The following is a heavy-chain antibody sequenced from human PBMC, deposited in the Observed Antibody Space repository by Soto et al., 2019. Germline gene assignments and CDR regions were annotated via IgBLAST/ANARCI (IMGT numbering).Heavy chain of an antibody. V-gene: IGHV3-23*01. J-gene: IGHJ4*02. CDR1: GFTFSSYA. CDR2: ISGSGYST. D-gene: IGHD3-22*01. Sequence: GGSRRLSCAASGFTFSSYAMRWVRQAPGKGLEWVSAISGSGYSTYYADSVKGRFTISRDNSKNTLYLQMNSLRAEDTAVYYCAKTLYYYDTSGYQWGQGTLVTVSS. CDR3: AKTLYYYDTSGYQ.